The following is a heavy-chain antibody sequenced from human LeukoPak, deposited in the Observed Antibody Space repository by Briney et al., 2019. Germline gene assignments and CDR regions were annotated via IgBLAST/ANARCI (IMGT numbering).Heavy chain of an antibody. D-gene: IGHD4-17*01. Sequence: SETLSLTCTVSGVSISSSSYYWGWIRQPAGKGLEWIGRIYTSGSTNYNPSLKSRVTISVDTSKNQFSLKLSSVTAADTAVYYCAREKDGDFDYWGQGTLVTVSS. J-gene: IGHJ4*02. CDR1: GVSISSSSYY. V-gene: IGHV4-61*02. CDR3: AREKDGDFDY. CDR2: IYTSGST.